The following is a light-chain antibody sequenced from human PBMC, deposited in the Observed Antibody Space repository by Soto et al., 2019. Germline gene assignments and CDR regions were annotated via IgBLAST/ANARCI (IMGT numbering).Light chain of an antibody. J-gene: IGKJ1*01. CDR1: QSVSSSY. Sequence: DIVMTQSPGTLSLSPGARATLSFRASQSVSSSYLAWYQQKPGQAPRLLIYGASSRATGIPDRFSGSGSGTDFTLTISRLEPEDFAVYYCQQYGSSPWTFGQGTKVDIK. CDR2: GAS. V-gene: IGKV3-20*01. CDR3: QQYGSSPWT.